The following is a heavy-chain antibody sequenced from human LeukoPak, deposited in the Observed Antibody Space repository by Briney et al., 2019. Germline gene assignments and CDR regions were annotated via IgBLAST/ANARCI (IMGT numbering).Heavy chain of an antibody. D-gene: IGHD2/OR15-2a*01. J-gene: IGHJ4*02. CDR2: IWYDGNNK. V-gene: IGHV3-33*01. CDR3: ARDNIRGAYYLDY. CDR1: GFTFSSCG. Sequence: GGSLRLSCAASGFTFSSCGMHWVRQAPGKGLEWVALIWYDGNNKYYADSVKGRFTISRDNSKNTVYLQMDSLRAEDTAVYYCARDNIRGAYYLDYWGRGTRVTVSS.